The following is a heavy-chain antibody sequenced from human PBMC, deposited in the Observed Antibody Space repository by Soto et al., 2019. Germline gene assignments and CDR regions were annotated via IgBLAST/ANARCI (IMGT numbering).Heavy chain of an antibody. D-gene: IGHD1-1*01. CDR1: GGSVRAPDW. CDR2: VHISGHS. V-gene: IGHV4-4*02. J-gene: IGHJ5*01. Sequence: SETLSLPCTLSGGSVRAPDWWNWVRQSPDKGLEWIAEVHISGHSNYNPSLRSRVSVSIDSSKNQFYLNLNSVTAADTAIYYCARVRQGCSANNCYFDPWGQGTQVTVSS. CDR3: ARVRQGCSANNCYFDP.